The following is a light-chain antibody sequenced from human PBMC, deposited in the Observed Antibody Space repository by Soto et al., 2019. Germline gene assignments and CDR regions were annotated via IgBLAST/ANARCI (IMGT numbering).Light chain of an antibody. CDR1: SGHSNYA. V-gene: IGLV4-69*01. CDR3: LLSYSGARGGV. Sequence: QSVLTQSPSASASLGASVKLTCVLSSGHSNYAVAWHQQQPEKGPRYLMRLNSDGSHNRGDGIPDRFSGSSSGTERYLTISRLQSEAEAEYYCLLSYSGARGGVFGGGTKLTVL. J-gene: IGLJ3*02. CDR2: LNSDGSH.